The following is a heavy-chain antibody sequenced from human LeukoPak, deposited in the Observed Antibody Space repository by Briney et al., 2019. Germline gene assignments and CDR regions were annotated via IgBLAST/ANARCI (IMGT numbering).Heavy chain of an antibody. CDR3: ARIPTNAVPSAHNGFDI. Sequence: SETLSLTCTVSGGSIGSTNYYWGWIRQPPGKGLEWIANIYYSGSTYYNPSLKSRVTISVDTSKNQFSLRLNSVTAADTSIYYCARIPTNAVPSAHNGFDIWGQGTMLTVSS. V-gene: IGHV4-39*01. CDR2: IYYSGST. J-gene: IGHJ3*02. D-gene: IGHD6-19*01. CDR1: GGSIGSTNYY.